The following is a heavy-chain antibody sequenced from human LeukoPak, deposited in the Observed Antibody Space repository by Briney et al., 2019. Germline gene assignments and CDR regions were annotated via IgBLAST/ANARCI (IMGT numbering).Heavy chain of an antibody. Sequence: ASVKVSCKASGYTFTGYYMHWVRQAPGQGLEWMGWINPNSGGTNYAQKFQGRVTMTRDTSISTAYMELSRLRSDDTAVYYCARGSGLRFLEWSNWFDPWGQGTLVTVSS. CDR3: ARGSGLRFLEWSNWFDP. V-gene: IGHV1-2*02. CDR1: GYTFTGYY. CDR2: INPNSGGT. D-gene: IGHD3-3*01. J-gene: IGHJ5*02.